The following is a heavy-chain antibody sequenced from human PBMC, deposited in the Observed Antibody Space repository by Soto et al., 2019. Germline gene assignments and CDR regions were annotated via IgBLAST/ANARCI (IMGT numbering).Heavy chain of an antibody. Sequence: GVLRLSCAASGFTFSSYAMHWVRQAPGKGLEYVSAISSNGGSTYYANSVKGRFTISRDNSKNTLYLQMGSLRAEDMAVYYCARDSSQTYYDFWSGYYRWYDFDIWGQGTMVTVSS. D-gene: IGHD3-3*01. J-gene: IGHJ3*02. CDR2: ISSNGGST. CDR1: GFTFSSYA. CDR3: ARDSSQTYYDFWSGYYRWYDFDI. V-gene: IGHV3-64*01.